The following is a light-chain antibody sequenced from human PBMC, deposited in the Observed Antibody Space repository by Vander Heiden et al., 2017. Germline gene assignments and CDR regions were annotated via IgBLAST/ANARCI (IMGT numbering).Light chain of an antibody. CDR2: DVS. V-gene: IGLV2-14*01. CDR1: SSDVGGYNY. J-gene: IGLJ1*01. Sequence: QSALPQPAPVSGSPGQSITISCTGTSSDVGGYNYVSWYQQHPGKAPKLMIYDVSNRPSGVSNRFSGSKSGNTASLTISGLQAEDEADYYCSSYTSSSTRVFGAGTKLTVL. CDR3: SSYTSSSTRV.